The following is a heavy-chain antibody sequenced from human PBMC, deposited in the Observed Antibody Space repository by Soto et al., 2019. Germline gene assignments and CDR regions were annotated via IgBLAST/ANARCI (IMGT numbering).Heavy chain of an antibody. Sequence: EVQLLESGGGLVQPGGSLSLSCAASGFTFSTYALTWVRQAPGEGLEWVSGISGSGGSTYYADSVKGRFTISRDNSKNTLYLQMNSLRAEDTAVYYCAKGRSSSWYRWFDPWGQGTLVTVSS. V-gene: IGHV3-23*01. CDR2: ISGSGGST. CDR1: GFTFSTYA. CDR3: AKGRSSSWYRWFDP. D-gene: IGHD6-13*01. J-gene: IGHJ5*02.